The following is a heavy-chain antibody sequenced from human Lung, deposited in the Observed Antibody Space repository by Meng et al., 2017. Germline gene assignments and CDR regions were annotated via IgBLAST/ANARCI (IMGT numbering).Heavy chain of an antibody. CDR3: VRDEDISATGKLFGDY. CDR1: GYNFPDYW. J-gene: IGHJ4*02. V-gene: IGHV1-2*06. D-gene: IGHD6-13*01. CDR2: IDPKSGDT. Sequence: SVKVSCKPSGYNFPDYWLHWVRLAPGQGLEWMGRIDPKSGDTHYAQSFQGRVTMTGDTSISTAYMELSGLRSDDTAMYYCVRDEDISATGKLFGDYWGQGTLVTVSS.